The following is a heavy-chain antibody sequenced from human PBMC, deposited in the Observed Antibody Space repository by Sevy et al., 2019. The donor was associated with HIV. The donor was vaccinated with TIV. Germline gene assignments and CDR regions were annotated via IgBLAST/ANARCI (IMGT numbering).Heavy chain of an antibody. Sequence: GGSLRLSCAASGFTFSTYDMHWVRQAPGKGLEWVAYIRYDGSNKYYGDSVRGRFTISRDNSKSTLYVQLNSLRAGDTAVYYCARGRKTTQEWLEELDYYYGMDVWGQGTSVTVSS. V-gene: IGHV3-30*02. CDR1: GFTFSTYD. J-gene: IGHJ6*02. D-gene: IGHD2-8*01. CDR2: IRYDGSNK. CDR3: ARGRKTTQEWLEELDYYYGMDV.